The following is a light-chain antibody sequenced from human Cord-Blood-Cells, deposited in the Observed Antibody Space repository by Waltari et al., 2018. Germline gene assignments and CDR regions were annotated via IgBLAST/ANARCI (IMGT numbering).Light chain of an antibody. J-gene: IGLJ1*01. V-gene: IGLV2-23*01. Sequence: QSALTQPASVSGSPGHSITISCPGTSSHLRSYNLLAWYQQHPGKATKLMIYEGSKRPSGVSNRFSGSKSGNTASLTISGLQAEDEADYYCCSYAGSSTFYVFGTGTKVTVL. CDR3: CSYAGSSTFYV. CDR1: SSHLRSYNL. CDR2: EGS.